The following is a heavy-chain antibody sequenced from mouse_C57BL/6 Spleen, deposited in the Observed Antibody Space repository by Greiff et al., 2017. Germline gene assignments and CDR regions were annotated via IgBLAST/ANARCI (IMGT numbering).Heavy chain of an antibody. V-gene: IGHV1-82*01. CDR2: IYPGDGDT. CDR1: GYAFSSSW. Sequence: VQLQQSGPELVKPGASVKISCKASGYAFSSSWMNWVKQRPGKGLEWIGRIYPGDGDTNYNGKFKGKATLTADKSSSTAYMQLSSLTSEDSAVYFCARYYDYDEGDYAMDYWGQGTSVTVSS. D-gene: IGHD2-4*01. J-gene: IGHJ4*01. CDR3: ARYYDYDEGDYAMDY.